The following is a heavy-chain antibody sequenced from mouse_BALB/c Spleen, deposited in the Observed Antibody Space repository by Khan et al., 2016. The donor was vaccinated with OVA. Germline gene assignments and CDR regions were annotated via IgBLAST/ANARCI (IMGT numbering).Heavy chain of an antibody. Sequence: VQLQESGPELVRPGVSVKISCKGSGYTFTDYAMHWVKQSHAQSLEWIGLISTYSGNTNYKQKFKGKATMTVDKSSSTAYMDLARLTSEDSAIYYRTRPAYDGYYDYWGQGTTLTVSS. CDR3: TRPAYDGYYDY. J-gene: IGHJ2*01. CDR2: ISTYSGNT. CDR1: GYTFTDYA. D-gene: IGHD2-3*01. V-gene: IGHV1S137*01.